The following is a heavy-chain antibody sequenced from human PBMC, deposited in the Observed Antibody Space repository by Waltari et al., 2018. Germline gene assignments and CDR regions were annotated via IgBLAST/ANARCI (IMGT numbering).Heavy chain of an antibody. D-gene: IGHD3-10*01. Sequence: QVQLVQAGAEGKKPGASVKVSCKASGYTFTGFYMQWVRQATGQGLGWLGWIILNTGGTIKAPKFPGRFTMTSDACLTTAYMELGRLRSDDTAVYYCAREGGRSPLDYWGQGTLVTVAS. CDR1: GYTFTGFY. CDR2: IILNTGGT. CDR3: AREGGRSPLDY. V-gene: IGHV1-2*02. J-gene: IGHJ4*02.